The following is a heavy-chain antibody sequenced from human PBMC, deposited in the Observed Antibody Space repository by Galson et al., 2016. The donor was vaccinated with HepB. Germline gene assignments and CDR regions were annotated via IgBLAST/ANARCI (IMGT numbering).Heavy chain of an antibody. CDR2: VHHSGDS. CDR1: GFSISDGHN. CDR3: ARETWGLRIPDC. Sequence: LSLTCAVSGFSISDGHNWGWIRQPPGKGLEWIGSVHHSGDSFYNPSFRGRVTISVDTSKNQVSLDLRSVTAADTAVYYCARETWGLRIPDCWGQGTLVTVSS. J-gene: IGHJ4*02. D-gene: IGHD3-16*01. V-gene: IGHV4-38-2*02.